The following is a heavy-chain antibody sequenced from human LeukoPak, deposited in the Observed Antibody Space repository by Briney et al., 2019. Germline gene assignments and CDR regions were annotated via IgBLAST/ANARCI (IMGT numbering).Heavy chain of an antibody. Sequence: GGSLRLSCAASGFTFRSFAISWVRQPPGKGLEWVSAISGSGGSTYYADSVKGRFTISRDNSNNTLYLQMNSLRAEDTAVYYCARDLGAFDIWGQGTMVTVSS. V-gene: IGHV3-23*01. CDR2: ISGSGGST. CDR3: ARDLGAFDI. J-gene: IGHJ3*02. CDR1: GFTFRSFA.